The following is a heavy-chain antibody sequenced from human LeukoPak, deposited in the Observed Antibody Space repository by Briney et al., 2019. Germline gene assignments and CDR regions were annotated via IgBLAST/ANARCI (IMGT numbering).Heavy chain of an antibody. CDR1: RFSFSDYD. Sequence: GGSLRLSCRASRFSFSDYDMHWVRQAPGKGLEWVAVISYDGSRKYYGDSVKGRFTISRDNSESTLFLQMNSLRTNDTSVYYCARDQGNSLDYWGQGTLVTVSS. D-gene: IGHD5-12*01. CDR3: ARDQGNSLDY. J-gene: IGHJ4*02. V-gene: IGHV3-30*03. CDR2: ISYDGSRK.